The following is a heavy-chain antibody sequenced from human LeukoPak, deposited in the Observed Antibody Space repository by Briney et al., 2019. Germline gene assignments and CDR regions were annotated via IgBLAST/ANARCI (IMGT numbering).Heavy chain of an antibody. V-gene: IGHV3-48*03. CDR3: VRVRWMDRDSGHDLFDY. Sequence: PGGSLRLSCAASGFTFSSYEMNWVRQAPGKGLEWVSYISNSGSTRYYADSVKGRFTIYRDNAKNSLYLQMNSLRAEDTAVYYCVRVRWMDRDSGHDLFDYWGQGTLVTVSS. CDR1: GFTFSSYE. D-gene: IGHD5-12*01. CDR2: ISNSGSTR. J-gene: IGHJ4*02.